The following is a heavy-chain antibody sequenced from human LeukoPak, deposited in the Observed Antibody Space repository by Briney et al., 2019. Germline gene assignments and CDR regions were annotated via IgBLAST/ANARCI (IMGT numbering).Heavy chain of an antibody. CDR3: ARGRGSSWYYFDY. CDR1: GGSISSSSYY. D-gene: IGHD6-13*01. CDR2: IYYSGST. V-gene: IGHV4-39*07. J-gene: IGHJ4*02. Sequence: SETLSLTCTVSGGSISSSSYYWGWIRQPPGKGLEWIGSIYYSGSTYYNPSLKSRVTISVDTSKNQFSLKLSSVTAADTAVYYCARGRGSSWYYFDYWGQGTLVTVSS.